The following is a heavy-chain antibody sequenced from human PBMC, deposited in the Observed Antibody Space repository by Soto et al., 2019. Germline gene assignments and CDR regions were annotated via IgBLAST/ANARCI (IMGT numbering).Heavy chain of an antibody. CDR3: ARVGHITNYGMAV. CDR2: IIPFFGTS. J-gene: IGHJ6*02. Sequence: QVQLVQSGAEVKKPGSSVKVSCGASGGTFSSYPINWVRQDPGQGLEWMGGIIPFFGTSNYAQKFQGRVTITADESTSTAYMELRSLRSEDTAVYYCARVGHITNYGMAVWGQGTTVTVSS. CDR1: GGTFSSYP. V-gene: IGHV1-69*01. D-gene: IGHD1-26*01.